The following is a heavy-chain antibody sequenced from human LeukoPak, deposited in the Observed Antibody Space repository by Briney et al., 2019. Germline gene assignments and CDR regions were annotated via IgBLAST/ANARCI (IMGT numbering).Heavy chain of an antibody. J-gene: IGHJ5*02. CDR1: GGSFSGYY. CDR3: ARGRKVTMVRGVRRWLDP. Sequence: SETLSLTCAVYGGSFSGYYWSWIRQPPGKGLEWIGEINHSGSTNYNPSLKSRVTISLDTSKNQFSLKLSSVPAADTAVYYCARGRKVTMVRGVRRWLDPWGQGTLVTVSS. D-gene: IGHD3-10*01. V-gene: IGHV4-34*01. CDR2: INHSGST.